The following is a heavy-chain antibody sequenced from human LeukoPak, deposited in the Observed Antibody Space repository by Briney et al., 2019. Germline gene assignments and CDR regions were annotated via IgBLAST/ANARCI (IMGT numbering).Heavy chain of an antibody. J-gene: IGHJ3*02. CDR1: GFTFSSYW. CDR2: INSDGSST. Sequence: GGSLRLSCAASGFTFSSYWMHWVRQAPGKGLVWVSRINSDGSSTSYADSVKGRFTISRDNAKNTLYLQMNSLRAEDTAAYYCARKGSSWYNAFDIWGQGTMVTVSS. CDR3: ARKGSSWYNAFDI. D-gene: IGHD6-13*01. V-gene: IGHV3-74*01.